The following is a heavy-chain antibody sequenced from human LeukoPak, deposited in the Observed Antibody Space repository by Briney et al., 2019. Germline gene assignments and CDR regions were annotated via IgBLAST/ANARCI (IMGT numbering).Heavy chain of an antibody. CDR2: IHYSGST. CDR1: GGSISSSSWH. J-gene: IGHJ4*02. Sequence: SETLSLTCTVSGGSISSSSWHWGWIRQPPGKGLEWIGNIHYSGSTYYNSSLKSRVTVSVDTSNNQFSLKLTSVTAADTAVYYCARTFDYWGQGILVTASS. CDR3: ARTFDY. V-gene: IGHV4-39*01.